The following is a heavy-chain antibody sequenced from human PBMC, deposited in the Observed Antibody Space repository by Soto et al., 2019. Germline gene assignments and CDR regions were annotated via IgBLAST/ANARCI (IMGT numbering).Heavy chain of an antibody. CDR1: GGSFSGYY. J-gene: IGHJ6*02. V-gene: IGHV4-34*01. D-gene: IGHD3-10*01. CDR2: INHSGST. Sequence: QVQLQQWGAGLLKPSETLSLTCAVYGGSFSGYYWSWIRQPPGKGREWIGEINHSGSTNYNPSLKNRVTISVDTSKTQFSLRLSSVTAADTAVYYCAKRGGADFYYYGMDVWGQGTTVTVSS. CDR3: AKRGGADFYYYGMDV.